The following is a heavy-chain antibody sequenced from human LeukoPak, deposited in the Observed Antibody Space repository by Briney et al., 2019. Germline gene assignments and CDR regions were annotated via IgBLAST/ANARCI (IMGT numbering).Heavy chain of an antibody. V-gene: IGHV1-69*04. CDR2: MIPILGIA. CDR1: GGTFSSYT. CDR3: ARDIKDIVVVPAAIWEGGFDY. D-gene: IGHD2-2*02. J-gene: IGHJ4*02. Sequence: SVKVSCKASGGTFSSYTISWVRQAPGQGLEWMGRMIPILGIANYAQKFQGRVTITADKSTTTAYMELRSLRSDDTAVYYCARDIKDIVVVPAAIWEGGFDYWGQGTLVTVSS.